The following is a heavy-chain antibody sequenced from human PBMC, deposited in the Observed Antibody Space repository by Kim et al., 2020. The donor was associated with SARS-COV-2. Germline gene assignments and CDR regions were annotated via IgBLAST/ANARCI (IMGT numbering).Heavy chain of an antibody. J-gene: IGHJ4*02. D-gene: IGHD6-13*01. CDR3: AHRRIKFSSWLPFDY. Sequence: PSLKSRLTITKDTSKSQVVLTMTNMDPVDTATYYCAHRRIKFSSWLPFDYWGQGTLVTVSS. V-gene: IGHV2-5*01.